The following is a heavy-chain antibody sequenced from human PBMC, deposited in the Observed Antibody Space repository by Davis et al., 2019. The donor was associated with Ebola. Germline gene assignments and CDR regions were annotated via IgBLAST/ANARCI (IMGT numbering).Heavy chain of an antibody. CDR1: GFTFSGYW. V-gene: IGHV3-30*02. Sequence: PGGSLRLSCAASGFTFSGYWMSWVRQAPGKGLEWVAFIRFDGSEKYYADSVKGRFTISRENSKATLDLQMNSLRAEDTAVYYCAKGDNSGWYGVDYWGQGTLVTVSS. CDR2: IRFDGSEK. D-gene: IGHD6-19*01. J-gene: IGHJ4*02. CDR3: AKGDNSGWYGVDY.